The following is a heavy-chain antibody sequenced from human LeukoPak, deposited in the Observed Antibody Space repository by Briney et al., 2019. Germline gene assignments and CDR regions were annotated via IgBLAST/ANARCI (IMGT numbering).Heavy chain of an antibody. J-gene: IGHJ4*02. CDR1: GFTFSDYY. CDR3: AKTTVGYSSGRYPGWPADC. Sequence: PGGSLRLSCAASGFTFSDYYMSWIRQAPGKGLEWVSYISSSGSTIYYADSVKGRFTISRDNSKNTVYLQMNSLTADDTAVYYCAKTTVGYSSGRYPGWPADCWGQGTLVTVSS. CDR2: ISSSGSTI. V-gene: IGHV3-11*01. D-gene: IGHD6-19*01.